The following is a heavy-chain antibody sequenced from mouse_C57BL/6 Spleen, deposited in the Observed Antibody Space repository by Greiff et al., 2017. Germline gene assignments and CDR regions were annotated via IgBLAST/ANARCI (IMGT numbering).Heavy chain of an antibody. D-gene: IGHD2-2*01. J-gene: IGHJ3*01. Sequence: VQLQQSGAELVRPGASVTLSCKASGYTFTDYEMHWVKQTPVHGLEWIGAIDPETGGTAYNQKFKGKAILTADKSSSTAYMELRSLTSEDSAVYYCTRDGYGGFAYWGQGTLVTVSA. CDR2: IDPETGGT. CDR1: GYTFTDYE. CDR3: TRDGYGGFAY. V-gene: IGHV1-15*01.